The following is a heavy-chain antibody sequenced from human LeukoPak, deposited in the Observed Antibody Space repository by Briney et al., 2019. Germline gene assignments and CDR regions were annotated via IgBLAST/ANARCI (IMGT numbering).Heavy chain of an antibody. V-gene: IGHV4-59*12. CDR1: GGSISSYY. J-gene: IGHJ4*02. CDR2: IYYSGST. CDR3: ARDRVWGSYRYTAGEFDY. Sequence: SETLSLTCTVSGGSISSYYWSWIRQPPGKGLEWIGYIYYSGSTNYNPSLKSRVTISVDTSKNQFSLKLSSVTAADTAVYYCARDRVWGSYRYTAGEFDYWGQGTLVTVSS. D-gene: IGHD3-16*02.